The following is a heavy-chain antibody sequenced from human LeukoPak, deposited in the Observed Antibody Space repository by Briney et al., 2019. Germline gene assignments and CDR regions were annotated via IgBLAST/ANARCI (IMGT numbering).Heavy chain of an antibody. J-gene: IGHJ4*02. CDR1: GGSFSGYY. CDR3: ARRCGGLWFGPVDY. V-gene: IGHV4-34*01. D-gene: IGHD3-10*01. Sequence: SETLSLTCAVYGGSFSGYYWSWIRQPPGKGLEWIGEINHSGSTNYNPSLKSRVTISVDTSKNQFSLKLSSVTAADTAVYYCARRCGGLWFGPVDYWGQGTLVTVSS. CDR2: INHSGST.